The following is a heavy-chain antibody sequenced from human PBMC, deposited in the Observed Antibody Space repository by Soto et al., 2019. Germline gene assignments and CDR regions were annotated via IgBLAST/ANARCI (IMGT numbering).Heavy chain of an antibody. Sequence: PGGSLRLSCAASGFTFSGSAMHWVRQASGKGLEWVGRIRSKANSYAIAYAASVKGRFTISRDDSKNTAYLQMNSLKTEDTAVYYCTRPPSSSSSPLHGMDVWGQGTTVTVSS. V-gene: IGHV3-73*01. CDR3: TRPPSSSSSPLHGMDV. CDR2: IRSKANSYAI. J-gene: IGHJ6*02. CDR1: GFTFSGSA. D-gene: IGHD6-6*01.